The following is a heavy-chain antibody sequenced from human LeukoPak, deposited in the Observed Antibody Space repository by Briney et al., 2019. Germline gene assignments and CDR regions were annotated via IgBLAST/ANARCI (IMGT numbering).Heavy chain of an antibody. V-gene: IGHV3-33*06. Sequence: HPGGSLRLSCAASGFTFSSYGMPWVRQAPGKGLEWVAVIWYDGSNKYYADSVKGRFTISRDNSKNTLYLQMNSLRAEDTAVYYCAKGGYCSSTSCPDDAFDIWGQGTMVTVSS. CDR1: GFTFSSYG. D-gene: IGHD2-2*01. CDR2: IWYDGSNK. J-gene: IGHJ3*02. CDR3: AKGGYCSSTSCPDDAFDI.